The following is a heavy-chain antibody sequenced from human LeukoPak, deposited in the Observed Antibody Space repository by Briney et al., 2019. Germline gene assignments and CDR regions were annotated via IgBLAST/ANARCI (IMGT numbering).Heavy chain of an antibody. Sequence: SETLSLTCTVSGGSISSYYWSWIRQPPGKGLEGIGYIYYSGSTNYNPSLKSRVTISVDTSKNQFSLKLSSVAAADTAVYYCARGTLPGLDTAMVHMDVWGKGTTVTVSS. D-gene: IGHD5-18*01. CDR2: IYYSGST. J-gene: IGHJ6*03. CDR1: GGSISSYY. CDR3: ARGTLPGLDTAMVHMDV. V-gene: IGHV4-59*01.